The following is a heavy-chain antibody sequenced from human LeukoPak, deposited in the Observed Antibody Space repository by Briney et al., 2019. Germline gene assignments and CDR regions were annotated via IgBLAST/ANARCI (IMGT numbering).Heavy chain of an antibody. CDR3: ARTLKWFGDYKGYFDY. D-gene: IGHD3-10*01. Sequence: PSETLSLTCAVYGGSFSGYYWSWIRQPPGKGLEWIGEINHSGSTNYNPSLKSRVTISVDTSKHQFSLKLSSVTAADTAVYYCARTLKWFGDYKGYFDYWGQGTLVTVSS. CDR2: INHSGST. J-gene: IGHJ4*02. V-gene: IGHV4-34*01. CDR1: GGSFSGYY.